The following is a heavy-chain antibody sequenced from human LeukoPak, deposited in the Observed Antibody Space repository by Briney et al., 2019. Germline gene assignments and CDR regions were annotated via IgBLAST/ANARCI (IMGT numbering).Heavy chain of an antibody. V-gene: IGHV1-69*13. Sequence: SVKVSCKTSGGTFSSYTITWVRQAPGQGLEWMGGIIPIFGTTNYAQKFQGRVTITADESTSTAYMELSSLRSEDTAVYYCANTPTGTTVTTGMIGYWGQGTLVTVSS. CDR3: ANTPTGTTVTTGMIGY. J-gene: IGHJ4*02. D-gene: IGHD4-17*01. CDR1: GGTFSSYT. CDR2: IIPIFGTT.